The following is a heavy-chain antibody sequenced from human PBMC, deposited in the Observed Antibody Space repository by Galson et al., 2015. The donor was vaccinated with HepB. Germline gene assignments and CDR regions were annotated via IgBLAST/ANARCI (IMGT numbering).Heavy chain of an antibody. CDR1: GFSFSSNG. V-gene: IGHV3-23*01. Sequence: SLRLSCAASGFSFSSNGMGWVRQAPGKGLEWVSVISNSGSSTYYAESVKGRFTISRDNSKNTVNLQMDNLRAEDTAVYYCAKKFIAASGFRGYFQHWGQGTLVSVSS. CDR3: AKKFIAASGFRGYFQH. J-gene: IGHJ1*01. D-gene: IGHD6-13*01. CDR2: ISNSGSST.